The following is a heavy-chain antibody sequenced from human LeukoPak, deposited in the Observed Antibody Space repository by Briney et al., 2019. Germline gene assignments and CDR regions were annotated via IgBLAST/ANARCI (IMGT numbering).Heavy chain of an antibody. CDR1: GYTFTGYY. CDR3: ASGSGSYRTPYYYMDV. J-gene: IGHJ6*03. V-gene: IGHV1-2*02. D-gene: IGHD3-10*01. CDR2: INTNSGGT. Sequence: ASVKVSCKASGYTFTGYYMHWVRQAPGQRLEWMGWINTNSGGTNYAQKFQGRVTMTRDTSISTAYMELSRLRSDDTAVYYCASGSGSYRTPYYYMDVWGTGTTVTVSS.